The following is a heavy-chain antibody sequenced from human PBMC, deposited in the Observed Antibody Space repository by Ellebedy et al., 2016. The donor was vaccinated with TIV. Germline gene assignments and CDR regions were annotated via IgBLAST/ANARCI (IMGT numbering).Heavy chain of an antibody. D-gene: IGHD7-27*01. CDR2: MSGSTITT. V-gene: IGHV3-48*04. CDR3: ARDKAWGNERVIDAFDI. J-gene: IGHJ3*02. CDR1: GFSFSSYS. Sequence: GGSLRLSCAASGFSFSSYSMNWVRQAPGKGLEWVSYMSGSTITTYYADSVKGRFTISRDNAKNSLYLQMNSLRAEDTAVYYCARDKAWGNERVIDAFDIWGQGTMVTVSS.